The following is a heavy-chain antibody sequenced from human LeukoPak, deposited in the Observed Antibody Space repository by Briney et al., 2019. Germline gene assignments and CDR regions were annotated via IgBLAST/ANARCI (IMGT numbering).Heavy chain of an antibody. Sequence: SETLSLTCTVSGGSISSYYWSWIRQPPGKGLEWVGFIYYSGSTNYNPSLKSRVTISVDTSKNQFSLKLTSVTAADTAVYYCARHTGVQLWNPNWFDPWGQGTLVTVSS. CDR3: ARHTGVQLWNPNWFDP. CDR1: GGSISSYY. V-gene: IGHV4-59*08. CDR2: IYYSGST. J-gene: IGHJ5*02. D-gene: IGHD5-18*01.